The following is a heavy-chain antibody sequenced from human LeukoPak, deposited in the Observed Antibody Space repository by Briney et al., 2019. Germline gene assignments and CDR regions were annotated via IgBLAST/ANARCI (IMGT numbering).Heavy chain of an antibody. Sequence: GGSLRLSCAASGFTFSSYAMSWVRQAPGKGLEWVSAISGNGDNTYYADSVKGRFTISRENTLYLQMNSLRAEDTAVYYCARGPSGYHNTGGQGTLVTVSS. D-gene: IGHD5-12*01. J-gene: IGHJ4*02. CDR1: GFTFSSYA. CDR3: ARGPSGYHNT. CDR2: ISGNGDNT. V-gene: IGHV3-23*01.